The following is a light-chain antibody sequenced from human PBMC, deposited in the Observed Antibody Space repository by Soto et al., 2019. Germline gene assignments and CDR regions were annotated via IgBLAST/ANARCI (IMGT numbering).Light chain of an antibody. Sequence: SALTQPPSVSGSPGQSVTISCTGTSTDFVSYNRVSWYQQPPGTAPKLMIYEVNKRPSGVPDRFSGSKSGNTASLTVSGLQAEDEADYYCSSYAGSSNVFGTGTKVTV. V-gene: IGLV2-18*02. CDR3: SSYAGSSNV. CDR2: EVN. CDR1: STDFVSYNR. J-gene: IGLJ1*01.